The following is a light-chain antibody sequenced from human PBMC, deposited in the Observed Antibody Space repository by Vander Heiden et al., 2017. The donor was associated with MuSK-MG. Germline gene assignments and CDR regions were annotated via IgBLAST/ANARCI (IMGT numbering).Light chain of an antibody. V-gene: IGLV3-19*01. J-gene: IGLJ3*02. CDR3: NSRDSSGNLNWV. Sequence: SSELTQDPAVPVALGQTVRITCQGDSLRSYYASWYQQKPGQAPVLVIYGKNNRPSGIPDQFSGSSSGNTASLTITGAQAEDEADYYCNSRDSSGNLNWVFGGGTKLTVL. CDR2: GKN. CDR1: SLRSYY.